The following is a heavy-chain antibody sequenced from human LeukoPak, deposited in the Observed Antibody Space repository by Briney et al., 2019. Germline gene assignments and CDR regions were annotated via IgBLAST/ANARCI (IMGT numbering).Heavy chain of an antibody. CDR1: GFTFSSYS. Sequence: PGGSLRLSCAASGFTFSSYSMNWVRQAPGKGLEWVSSISSSSSYIYYADSVKGRFTISRDNAKNSLYLQMNSLRAEDTAVYYCARRGRLTLFGVVPDYMDVWDKGTTVTVSS. D-gene: IGHD3-3*01. J-gene: IGHJ6*03. CDR3: ARRGRLTLFGVVPDYMDV. CDR2: ISSSSSYI. V-gene: IGHV3-21*01.